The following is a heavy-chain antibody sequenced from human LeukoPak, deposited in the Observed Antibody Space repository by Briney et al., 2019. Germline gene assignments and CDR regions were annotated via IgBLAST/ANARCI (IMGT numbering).Heavy chain of an antibody. J-gene: IGHJ4*02. V-gene: IGHV1-2*02. D-gene: IGHD1-14*01. Sequence: ASVTVSCKASGYTFTGYYMHWVRQAPGQGLEWMGWINPNSGGTNYAQKFQGRVTMTRDTSISTAYMELSRLRSEDTAVYYCARSKSYRTGFDYWGQGTLVTVSS. CDR2: INPNSGGT. CDR3: ARSKSYRTGFDY. CDR1: GYTFTGYY.